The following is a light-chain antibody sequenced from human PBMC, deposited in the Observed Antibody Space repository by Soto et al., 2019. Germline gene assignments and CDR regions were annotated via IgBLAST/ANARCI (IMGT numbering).Light chain of an antibody. CDR2: EGS. Sequence: QSVLTQPASVSGSPGQSITISCTGTSSDVGSYNLVSWYQQHPGKAPKLMIYEGSKRPSGVSNRFSGSKSGNTASLTISGLQAEDEADYYCCSYAGSSTSVFGGGNKLTVL. CDR3: CSYAGSSTSV. V-gene: IGLV2-23*01. CDR1: SSDVGSYNL. J-gene: IGLJ2*01.